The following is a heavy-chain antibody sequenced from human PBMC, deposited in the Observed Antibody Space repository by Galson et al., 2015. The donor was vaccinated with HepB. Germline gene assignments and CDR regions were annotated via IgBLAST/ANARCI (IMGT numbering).Heavy chain of an antibody. D-gene: IGHD3-3*01. CDR3: ARGYYDFWSGMYYFDY. CDR1: GYTFTSYG. CDR2: ISAYNGNT. V-gene: IGHV1-18*01. Sequence: SVKVSCKASGYTFTSYGISWVRQAPGQGLEWMGWISAYNGNTNYAQKLQGRVTMTTDTSTSTAYMELRSLRSDDTAVYYCARGYYDFWSGMYYFDYWGQGTLVTVSS. J-gene: IGHJ4*02.